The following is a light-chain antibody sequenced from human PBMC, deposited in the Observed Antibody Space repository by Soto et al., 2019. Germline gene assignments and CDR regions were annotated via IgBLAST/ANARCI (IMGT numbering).Light chain of an antibody. J-gene: IGKJ1*01. CDR2: QAS. CDR1: QKINSR. V-gene: IGKV1-5*03. CDR3: RQYKSYPWT. Sequence: DIQMTQSPSTLSASVGDRVTITCRASQKINSRLVWYQQKTGKAPTRLFYQASKLESGVPSRFSGSGSGTEFTITISSLQPDDFATYYCRQYKSYPWTFGQGTKVEIK.